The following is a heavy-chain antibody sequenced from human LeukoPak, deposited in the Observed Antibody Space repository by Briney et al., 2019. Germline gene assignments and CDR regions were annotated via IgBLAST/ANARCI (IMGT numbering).Heavy chain of an antibody. Sequence: SETLSLTCTVSGGSLNSGSYSWSWIRQPAGKGLEWIGRIYTSGSTNYTPSLKSRVTISVDTSKNQSSLKLSSVTAAETAVYYCAREYSSSSGLYYFDYWGQGTLVTVSS. V-gene: IGHV4-61*02. CDR1: GGSLNSGSYS. CDR2: IYTSGST. J-gene: IGHJ4*02. CDR3: AREYSSSSGLYYFDY. D-gene: IGHD6-6*01.